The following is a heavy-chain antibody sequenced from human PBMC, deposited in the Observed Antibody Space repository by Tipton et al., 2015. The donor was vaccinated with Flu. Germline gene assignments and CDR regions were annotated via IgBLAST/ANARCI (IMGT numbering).Heavy chain of an antibody. Sequence: QLVQSGAEVKKPGASVKVSCKASGYTFTSYDINWVRQAPGRGLEWMGRINPNSGGTNYAQKFQGRVTMTRDTSISTAYMELSRLRSDDTAVYYCARDQGVGATIDYWGQGTLVTVSS. J-gene: IGHJ4*02. CDR2: INPNSGGT. CDR1: GYTFTSYD. D-gene: IGHD1-26*01. CDR3: ARDQGVGATIDY. V-gene: IGHV1-2*06.